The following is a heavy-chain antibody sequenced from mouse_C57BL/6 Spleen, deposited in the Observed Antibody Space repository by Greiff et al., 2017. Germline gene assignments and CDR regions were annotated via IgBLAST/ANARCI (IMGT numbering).Heavy chain of an antibody. CDR3: ARGDSSGSYFDY. Sequence: DVMLVESGGDLVKPGGSLKLSCAASGFTFSSYGMSWVRQAPDKRLEWVATISSGGSNSYYPDTVKGRFTISSDNDKNTLYLQMSSLKSEDTAMYYVARGDSSGSYFDYWGQGTTLTVSS. J-gene: IGHJ2*01. D-gene: IGHD3-2*02. CDR1: GFTFSSYG. CDR2: ISSGGSNS. V-gene: IGHV5-6*02.